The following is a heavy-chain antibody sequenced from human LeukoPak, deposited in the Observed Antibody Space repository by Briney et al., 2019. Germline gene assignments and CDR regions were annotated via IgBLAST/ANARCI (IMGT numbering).Heavy chain of an antibody. V-gene: IGHV1-2*02. CDR1: GYTFTDYY. D-gene: IGHD2-2*01. J-gene: IGHJ4*02. CDR2: INPHGTGT. Sequence: ASVKVSCKASGYTFTDYYFHWVRQAPGQGLEWLGWINPHGTGTTYAQKFRGRVTMTRDTSMNTDYMELSGLRPDDTAVYYCARGGSDCYTTSCQRNFDYWGQGTLVTVSS. CDR3: ARGGSDCYTTSCQRNFDY.